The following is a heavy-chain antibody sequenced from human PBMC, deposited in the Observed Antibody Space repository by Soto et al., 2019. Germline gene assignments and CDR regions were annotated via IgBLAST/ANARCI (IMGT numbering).Heavy chain of an antibody. V-gene: IGHV3-21*01. CDR1: GFTFSSYS. CDR3: AIFRGSATRYGYYP. Sequence: PGWSLGLYCAASGFTFSSYSMTLVRQAPGKALEWVSSISSNSSYIYYADSVKGRFTISRDNAKNSLYLQMNSLRAENTAVYYCAIFRGSATRYGYYPWGQGTLVTVS. D-gene: IGHD3-22*01. J-gene: IGHJ5*02. CDR2: ISSNSSYI.